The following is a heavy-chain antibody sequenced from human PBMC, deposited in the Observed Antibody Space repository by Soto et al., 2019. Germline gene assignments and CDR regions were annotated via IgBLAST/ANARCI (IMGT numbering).Heavy chain of an antibody. J-gene: IGHJ6*02. CDR1: GGSFSGYY. Sequence: SETLSLTCAVYGGSFSGYYWSWIRQPPGKGLEWIGEINHSGSTNYNPSLKSRVTISVDTSKNQFSLKLSSVTAADTAVYYCASSARGYSYGYPVFDYYYYGMDVWGQGTTVTVSS. CDR3: ASSARGYSYGYPVFDYYYYGMDV. CDR2: INHSGST. V-gene: IGHV4-34*01. D-gene: IGHD5-18*01.